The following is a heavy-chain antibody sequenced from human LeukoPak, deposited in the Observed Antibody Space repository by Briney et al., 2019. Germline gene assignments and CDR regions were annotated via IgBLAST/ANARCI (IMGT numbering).Heavy chain of an antibody. D-gene: IGHD6-19*01. CDR2: TNPNSGGT. V-gene: IGHV1-2*02. J-gene: IGHJ4*02. CDR1: GYTFTGYY. Sequence: ASVKVSCKASGYTFTGYYMHWVRQAPGQGLEWMGWTNPNSGGTNYAQKFQGRVPMTRDTSISTAYMELSRLRSDDTAVYYCARDLEDSSGWYPIDYWGQGTLVTVSS. CDR3: ARDLEDSSGWYPIDY.